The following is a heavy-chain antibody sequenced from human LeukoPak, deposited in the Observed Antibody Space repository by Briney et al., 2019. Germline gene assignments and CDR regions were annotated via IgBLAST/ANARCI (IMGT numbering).Heavy chain of an antibody. Sequence: GESLKISCKGVGYDFTNNWIGWVRQMPGKGLGWMGIVYPPDSDVRYSPSFQGQVTISVDKSISTAYLQWNSLKAADTAIYYCARRVLTGSDWFDPWGQGTLVTVTS. CDR3: ARRVLTGSDWFDP. CDR2: VYPPDSDV. V-gene: IGHV5-51*01. J-gene: IGHJ5*02. CDR1: GYDFTNNW. D-gene: IGHD3-9*01.